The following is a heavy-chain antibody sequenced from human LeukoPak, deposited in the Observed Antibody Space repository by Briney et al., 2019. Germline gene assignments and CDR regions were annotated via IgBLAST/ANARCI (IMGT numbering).Heavy chain of an antibody. Sequence: GGSLRLSCAASGFTFSSYAMSWVRQAPGKGLEWVSAISGSGGSTYYADSVKGRFTISRDNSKNTLYLQMNSLRAEDTAVYYCAKVLCSSTSCGDAFDIWGQGTMVTVFS. CDR1: GFTFSSYA. J-gene: IGHJ3*02. D-gene: IGHD2-2*01. V-gene: IGHV3-23*01. CDR3: AKVLCSSTSCGDAFDI. CDR2: ISGSGGST.